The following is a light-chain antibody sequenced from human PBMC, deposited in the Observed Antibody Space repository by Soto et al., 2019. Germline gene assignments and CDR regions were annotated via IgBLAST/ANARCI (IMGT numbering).Light chain of an antibody. CDR1: SSDVGGYNY. J-gene: IGLJ1*01. Sequence: QSVLAQPASVSGSPGQSITISCTGTSSDVGGYNYVSWYQQHPGKAPKLMIYEVSNRPSGASNRFSGPKSGHTASLTTSGLQAEDEADYYCSSYTSSSTYVFGTGTKVTVL. V-gene: IGLV2-14*01. CDR2: EVS. CDR3: SSYTSSSTYV.